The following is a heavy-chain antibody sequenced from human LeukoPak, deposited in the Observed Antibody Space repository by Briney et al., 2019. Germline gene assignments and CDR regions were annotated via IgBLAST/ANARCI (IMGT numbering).Heavy chain of an antibody. Sequence: PGGSLRLSCAASGFTFSSYAMSWVRQAPGKGLEWVSGISGSGGSTYYADSVKGRFTISRDNSKNTLYLQMNSLRADDTAVYYCARTDYSRSRYYYYYMDVWGKGTTVTVSS. V-gene: IGHV3-23*01. CDR3: ARTDYSRSRYYYYYMDV. CDR1: GFTFSSYA. D-gene: IGHD4-11*01. J-gene: IGHJ6*03. CDR2: ISGSGGST.